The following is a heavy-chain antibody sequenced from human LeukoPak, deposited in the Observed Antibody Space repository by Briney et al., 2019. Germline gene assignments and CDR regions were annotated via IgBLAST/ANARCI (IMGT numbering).Heavy chain of an antibody. D-gene: IGHD3-22*01. CDR2: IRYDGSNK. Sequence: GGSLRLSCAVSGFTFEDYGMHWVRQAPGKGLEWVAFIRYDGSNKYYADSVKGRFTISRDNSKNTLYLQMNSLRAEDTAVYYCAKPMIVVAYYFDYWGQGTLVTVSS. CDR3: AKPMIVVAYYFDY. J-gene: IGHJ4*02. V-gene: IGHV3-30*02. CDR1: GFTFEDYG.